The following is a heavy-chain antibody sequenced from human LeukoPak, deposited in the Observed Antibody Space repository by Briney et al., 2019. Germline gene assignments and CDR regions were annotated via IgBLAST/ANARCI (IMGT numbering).Heavy chain of an antibody. V-gene: IGHV3-74*01. CDR2: IDPDGTTT. J-gene: IGHJ2*01. CDR3: ARVYFDFWTGYLDWYFDL. CDR1: GFSLGPYW. D-gene: IGHD3-3*01. Sequence: GGSLRLSCAASGFSLGPYWMHWVRQAPGKELVWVSRIDPDGTTTNYADSVKGRFTISRDNAENTLYLQMNSLRVEDTAVYYCARVYFDFWTGYLDWYFDLWGRGTLVTVSS.